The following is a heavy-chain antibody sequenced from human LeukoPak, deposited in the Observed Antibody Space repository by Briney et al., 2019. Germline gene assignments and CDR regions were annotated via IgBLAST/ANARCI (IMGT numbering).Heavy chain of an antibody. CDR2: ISGSGGST. V-gene: IGHV3-23*01. Sequence: GGSLRLSCSASGFTFSSYAMSWVRQAPGKGLEWVSAISGSGGSTYYADSVKGRFTISRDNSKNTLYLQMNSLRAEDTAVYYCAKKAGLYYYYYGMDVWGKGTTVTVSS. J-gene: IGHJ6*04. D-gene: IGHD3/OR15-3a*01. CDR3: AKKAGLYYYYYGMDV. CDR1: GFTFSSYA.